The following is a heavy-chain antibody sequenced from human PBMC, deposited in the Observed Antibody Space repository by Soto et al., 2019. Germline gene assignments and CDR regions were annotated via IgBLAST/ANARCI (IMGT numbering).Heavy chain of an antibody. CDR2: ISTSSSPR. Sequence: GGSLRLSCAASGFTFMHYSMHCVRKAPGKGLEWVAYISTSSSPRNYADSVKGRVTISRDKDRKSVYMELSSLRDEDTAIYYCARDALRYSDSDGCHAGWGPGTLVTVSS. V-gene: IGHV3-48*02. D-gene: IGHD3-9*01. CDR1: GFTFMHYS. J-gene: IGHJ4*02. CDR3: ARDALRYSDSDGCHAG.